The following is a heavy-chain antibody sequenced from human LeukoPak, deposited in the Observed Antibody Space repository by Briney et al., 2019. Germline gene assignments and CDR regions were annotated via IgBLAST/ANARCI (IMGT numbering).Heavy chain of an antibody. CDR3: ARTSRPYDILTGYQAFFDY. Sequence: SETLSLTCTVSGGSISGYYWSWIRQPPGKGLEWIGEINHSGSTNYNPSLKSRVTISVDTSKNQFSLKLSSVTAADTAVYYCARTSRPYDILTGYQAFFDYWGQGTLVTVSS. CDR2: INHSGST. D-gene: IGHD3-9*01. J-gene: IGHJ4*02. CDR1: GGSISGYY. V-gene: IGHV4-34*01.